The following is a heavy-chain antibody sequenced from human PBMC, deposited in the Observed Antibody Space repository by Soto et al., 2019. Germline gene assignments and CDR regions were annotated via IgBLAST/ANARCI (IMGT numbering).Heavy chain of an antibody. V-gene: IGHV1-69*01. D-gene: IGHD6-6*01. J-gene: IGHJ5*02. CDR3: ARMAGSEQLVGWFDP. CDR2: IIPIFGTA. Sequence: QGLEWMGGIIPIFGTANYAQKXQGRVTITADESTSTAYMELSSLRSEDTAVYYCARMAGSEQLVGWFDPWGQGTLVTVSS.